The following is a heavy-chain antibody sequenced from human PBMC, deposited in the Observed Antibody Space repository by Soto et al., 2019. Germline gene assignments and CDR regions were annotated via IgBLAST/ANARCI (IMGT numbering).Heavy chain of an antibody. CDR1: GFTFSSYA. D-gene: IGHD3-22*01. V-gene: IGHV3-30*18. CDR2: MSYDGSNK. Sequence: GGSLRLSCAASGFTFSSYAMHWDHQAPGKGLDWVAVMSYDGSNKYYADSVKGRFTISRDNSKNTLYLQMNSLRAEGTAVYYCAKAPSIVLLRPHGYWWQGTLVTV. CDR3: AKAPSIVLLRPHGY. J-gene: IGHJ4*02.